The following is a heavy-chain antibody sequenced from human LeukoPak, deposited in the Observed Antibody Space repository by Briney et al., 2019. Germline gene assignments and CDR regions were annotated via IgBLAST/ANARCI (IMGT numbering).Heavy chain of an antibody. CDR3: AKGGGRGYSPRGYYFRMDV. J-gene: IGHJ6*03. D-gene: IGHD5-18*01. Sequence: GGSLRLSCAASGFTFSSYGIYWVRQAPGKGLEWVAFIRYDGSNKYYGDSVKGRVTISRDNSGNTVSVQMNSLRAEDTAVYYCAKGGGRGYSPRGYYFRMDVWGKGTTVIVSS. CDR1: GFTFSSYG. V-gene: IGHV3-30*02. CDR2: IRYDGSNK.